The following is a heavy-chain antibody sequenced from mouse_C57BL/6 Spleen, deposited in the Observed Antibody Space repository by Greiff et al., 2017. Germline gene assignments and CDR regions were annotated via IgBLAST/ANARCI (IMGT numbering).Heavy chain of an antibody. V-gene: IGHV1-72*01. Sequence: QVQLQQPGAELVKPGASVKLSCKASGYTFTSYWMHWVKQRPGRGLEWIGRIDPNSGGTKYNEKFKSKATLTVDKPSSTAYMQLSSLTSEDSAVYDCARRTTVLAKDWYFDVWGTGTTVTVSS. D-gene: IGHD1-1*01. CDR1: GYTFTSYW. CDR3: ARRTTVLAKDWYFDV. J-gene: IGHJ1*03. CDR2: IDPNSGGT.